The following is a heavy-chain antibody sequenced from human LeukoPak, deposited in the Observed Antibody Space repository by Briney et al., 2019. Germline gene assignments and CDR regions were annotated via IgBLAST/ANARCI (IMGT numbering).Heavy chain of an antibody. J-gene: IGHJ3*02. CDR2: ISWNSGSI. V-gene: IGHV3-9*01. CDR3: AKDAGVVYYDSSGLTDAFDI. CDR1: GFTFDDYA. Sequence: PGRSLRLSCAASGFTFDDYAMHWVRQAPGKGLEWVSGISWNSGSIGYADSVKGRFTISRGNAKNSLYLQMNSLRAEDTALYYCAKDAGVVYYDSSGLTDAFDIWGQGTMVTVSS. D-gene: IGHD3-22*01.